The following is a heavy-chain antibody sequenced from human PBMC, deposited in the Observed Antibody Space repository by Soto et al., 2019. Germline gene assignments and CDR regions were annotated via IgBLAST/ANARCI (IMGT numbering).Heavy chain of an antibody. CDR1: GGSFSGYY. D-gene: IGHD6-13*01. Sequence: QVQLQQWGAGLLKPSETLSLTCAVYGGSFSGYYWSWIRQPPGKGLEWIGEINHSGSTNYNPSLKSRVTISVDTSKNQFSLKLSSVTAADTAVYYCARHPPTIAAAGTAWYGMDVWGQGTTVTVSS. V-gene: IGHV4-34*01. J-gene: IGHJ6*02. CDR2: INHSGST. CDR3: ARHPPTIAAAGTAWYGMDV.